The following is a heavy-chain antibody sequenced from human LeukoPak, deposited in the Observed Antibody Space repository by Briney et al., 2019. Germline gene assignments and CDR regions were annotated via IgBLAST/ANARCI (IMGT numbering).Heavy chain of an antibody. Sequence: PSETLSLTCTVSGGSLSYYYWSWVRQPPGKGLEWIGYIYTGGSTKYNPSLQRRVTTSVDTSRNQFSLNLGSVTAADTALYYCARHGPSYYYDYPIDIWGKGATVTVSS. CDR1: GGSLSYYY. V-gene: IGHV4-4*09. CDR2: IYTGGST. CDR3: ARHGPSYYYDYPIDI. J-gene: IGHJ6*03.